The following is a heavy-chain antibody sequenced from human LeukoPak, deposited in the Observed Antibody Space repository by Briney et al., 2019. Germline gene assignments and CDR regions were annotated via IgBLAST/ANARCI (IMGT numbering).Heavy chain of an antibody. CDR3: ARRSAYGDYAEYFDL. J-gene: IGHJ2*01. V-gene: IGHV4-39*01. CDR2: IYYSGST. D-gene: IGHD4-17*01. Sequence: SKTLSLTCTVSGGSISSSSYYRGWIRQPPGKGLEWIGSIYYSGSTYYNPSLKSRVTISVDTSKNQFSLKLSSVTAADTAVYYCARRSAYGDYAEYFDLWGRGTLVTVSS. CDR1: GGSISSSSYY.